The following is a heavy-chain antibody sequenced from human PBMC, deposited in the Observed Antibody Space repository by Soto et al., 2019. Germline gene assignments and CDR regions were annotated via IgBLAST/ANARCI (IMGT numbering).Heavy chain of an antibody. CDR3: ARGYPCGITGTTWYYYYGLDG. D-gene: IGHD1-7*01. Sequence: VSCKASGGTFSSYAISWVRPAHGPVLEWMGGIIPIFGTANYAQKFKGRVTITADESTSTAYMGLSSLRSEDTAVYYCARGYPCGITGTTWYYYYGLDGWGQGTTVT. V-gene: IGHV1-69*01. CDR1: GGTFSSYA. J-gene: IGHJ6*02. CDR2: IIPIFGTA.